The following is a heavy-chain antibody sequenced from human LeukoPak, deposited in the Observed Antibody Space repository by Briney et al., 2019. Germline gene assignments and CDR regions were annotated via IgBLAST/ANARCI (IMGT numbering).Heavy chain of an antibody. D-gene: IGHD3-22*01. Sequence: SETLSLTCTVSNGSIGSYYWTWIRQPPGKGLEWIGYIFHSGSTKYNPPLKSRVTIAVDTSKNQFSLKLTSITAADTAVYYCARRRIYYHFDYWGQGALVTVSS. CDR1: NGSIGSYY. CDR3: ARRRIYYHFDY. CDR2: IFHSGST. J-gene: IGHJ4*02. V-gene: IGHV4-59*08.